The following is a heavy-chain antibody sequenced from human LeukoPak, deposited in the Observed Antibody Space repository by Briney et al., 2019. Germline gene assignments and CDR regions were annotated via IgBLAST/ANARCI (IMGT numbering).Heavy chain of an antibody. CDR2: ISYDGSNE. D-gene: IGHD3-16*01. Sequence: GRSLRLSCAASGXTFSRYAMHWVRQAPGKGLEWVAVISYDGSNEYYADSVKGRFTISRDSSENTLYLQMNSLRVEDTAVYYCARGDLYDGGGRNWFDPWGQGTLVTVPS. V-gene: IGHV3-30-3*01. CDR3: ARGDLYDGGGRNWFDP. CDR1: GXTFSRYA. J-gene: IGHJ5*02.